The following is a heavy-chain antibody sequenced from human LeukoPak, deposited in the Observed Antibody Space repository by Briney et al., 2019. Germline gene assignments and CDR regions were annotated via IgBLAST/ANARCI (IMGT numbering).Heavy chain of an antibody. CDR3: AREPSSYDFWSGYYSTGIDY. J-gene: IGHJ4*02. Sequence: SETLSLTCTVSGGSISSGGYYWSWIRQHPGKGLEWIGYIYYSGSTYYNPSLKSRVTISVDTSKNQFSLKLSSVTAADTAVYYCAREPSSYDFWSGYYSTGIDYWGQGTLVTVSS. CDR1: GGSISSGGYY. V-gene: IGHV4-31*03. D-gene: IGHD3-3*01. CDR2: IYYSGST.